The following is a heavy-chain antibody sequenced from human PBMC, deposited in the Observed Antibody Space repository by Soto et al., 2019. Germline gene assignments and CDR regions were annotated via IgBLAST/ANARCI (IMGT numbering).Heavy chain of an antibody. CDR1: AFSFTSHG. V-gene: IGHV1-18*04. CDR3: AIYHLELFRFDY. J-gene: IGHJ4*02. Sequence: ASVKVSCKAYAFSFTSHGISWVRQAPGQGLEWMGWISLYNGNTNYAQQFQGRVTMTTDTSTSTAYMELRSLRSDDTAMYFCAIYHLELFRFDYWGQGTLVTVSS. D-gene: IGHD2-2*01. CDR2: ISLYNGNT.